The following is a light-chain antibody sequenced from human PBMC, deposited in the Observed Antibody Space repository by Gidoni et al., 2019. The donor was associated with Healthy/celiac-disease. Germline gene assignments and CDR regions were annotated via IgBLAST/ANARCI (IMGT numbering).Light chain of an antibody. J-gene: IGLJ2*01. CDR1: SSNIGAGYD. V-gene: IGLV1-40*01. CDR3: QSYDSSLSGL. CDR2: GNT. Sequence: QSVLTQPPSVSGAPRQRVTISCTGSSSNIGAGYDVHWYQQLPGTAPKLLIYGNTNRPSGVPDRFSGSKSGTSASLAITGLQAEDEADYYCQSYDSSLSGLFGGGTKLTVL.